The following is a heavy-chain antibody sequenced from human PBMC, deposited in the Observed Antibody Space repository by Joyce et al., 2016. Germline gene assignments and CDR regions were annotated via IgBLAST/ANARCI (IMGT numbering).Heavy chain of an antibody. V-gene: IGHV5-51*01. CDR3: ARVISHSHFDT. D-gene: IGHD2-21*01. J-gene: IGHJ4*02. Sequence: EVQLVQSGAEVQKPGESLQISCKSSGFSFNCYWIAWVRQMPGKGLEWMGNIYPGDSRTRYSPSFQGQVTISADKSINTAYLHWSSLKASDTAIYYCARVISHSHFDTWGQGTLVTVSS. CDR1: GFSFNCYW. CDR2: IYPGDSRT.